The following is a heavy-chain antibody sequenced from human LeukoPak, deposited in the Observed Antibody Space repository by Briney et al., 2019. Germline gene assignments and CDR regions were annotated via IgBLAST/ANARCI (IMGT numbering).Heavy chain of an antibody. CDR2: ISVGGDNT. J-gene: IGHJ6*04. V-gene: IGHV3-23*01. CDR1: GFTFSSYA. Sequence: GGSLRLSRVASGFTFSSYAMGWVRQAPGKGLEWVSAISVGGDNTYYADSVKGRFTISRDNSKNTLYLQMNSLRVEDTATYHCARYCITPTCGVSYYGMDVWGKGTTVTVSS. D-gene: IGHD2-2*01. CDR3: ARYCITPTCGVSYYGMDV.